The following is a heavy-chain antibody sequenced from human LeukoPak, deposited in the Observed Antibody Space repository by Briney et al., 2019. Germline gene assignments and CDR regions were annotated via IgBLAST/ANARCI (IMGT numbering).Heavy chain of an antibody. V-gene: IGHV4-4*07. CDR3: ARYGGSWPYYYGMDV. Sequence: PSETLSLTCTVSGGSISSYYWSWIRQPAGKGLEWIGRIYTSGSTNYNPSLKSRVTISVDTSKNQFSLKLSSVTAADTAVYYCARYGGSWPYYYGMDVWGQGTTVTVSS. CDR2: IYTSGST. D-gene: IGHD2-15*01. CDR1: GGSISSYY. J-gene: IGHJ6*02.